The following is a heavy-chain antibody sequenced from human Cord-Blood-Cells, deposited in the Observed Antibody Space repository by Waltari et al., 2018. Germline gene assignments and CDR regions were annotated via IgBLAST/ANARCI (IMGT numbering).Heavy chain of an antibody. CDR1: GFTFSRYG. CDR2: IWDDGSNK. CDR3: AGEGATWYYYYGMDV. Sequence: QVQLVESGGGVVQPGRYLRLSCAASGFTFSRYGLHGVRKAPGKGLERVAVIWDDGSNKYYADSVKGRFTIYRNNSKNTLYLQMNSLRAEDTAVYYCAGEGATWYYYYGMDVWGQGTTVTVSS. D-gene: IGHD1-26*01. J-gene: IGHJ6*02. V-gene: IGHV3-33*01.